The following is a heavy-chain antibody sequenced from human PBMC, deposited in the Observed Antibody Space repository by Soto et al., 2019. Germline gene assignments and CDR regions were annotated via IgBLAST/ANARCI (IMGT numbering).Heavy chain of an antibody. Sequence: QVQLVQSGAEVKKPGASVKVSCKASGITFSTYAIHWVRQAPGQRLEWMGWINAGNGNTRYSQKFQGRVTLTRDTSAITPYMDLSSLRSEDTAIYYCARAISGYVTWGQGTLVTVSS. CDR1: GITFSTYA. CDR2: INAGNGNT. D-gene: IGHD5-12*01. CDR3: ARAISGYVT. V-gene: IGHV1-3*01. J-gene: IGHJ5*02.